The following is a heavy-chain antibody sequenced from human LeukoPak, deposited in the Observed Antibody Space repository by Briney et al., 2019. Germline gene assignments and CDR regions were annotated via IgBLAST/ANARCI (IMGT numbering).Heavy chain of an antibody. CDR2: ISYDGSKK. CDR3: TRAQLEFCDIPCCYAFDS. J-gene: IGHJ4*02. Sequence: GGSLRLSCSASGFTVSTFDMHWVRQAPGKGLEWVATISYDGSKKHYADSVKGRFVISRDNSRTTVYLQMSTLRTEDTALYYCTRAQLEFCDIPCCYAFDSWGQGTLVAVSS. D-gene: IGHD2/OR15-2a*01. V-gene: IGHV3-30*09. CDR1: GFTVSTFD.